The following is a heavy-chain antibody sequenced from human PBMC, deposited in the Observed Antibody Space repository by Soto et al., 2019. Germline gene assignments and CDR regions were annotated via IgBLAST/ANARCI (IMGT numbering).Heavy chain of an antibody. V-gene: IGHV3-23*01. CDR1: GFTFSSYA. CDR3: AKGAQYSDSSGSSRAFDI. Sequence: GGSLRLSCAASGFTFSSYAMSWVRQAPGKGLEWVSAISGSGGSTYYADSEKGRFSISRENSKNTLYLQMNSLRAEDTAVYYCAKGAQYSDSSGSSRAFDIWGQGTMVTVSS. J-gene: IGHJ3*02. D-gene: IGHD3-22*01. CDR2: ISGSGGST.